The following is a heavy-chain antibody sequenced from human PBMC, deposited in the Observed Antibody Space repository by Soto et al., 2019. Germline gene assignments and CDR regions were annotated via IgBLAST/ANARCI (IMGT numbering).Heavy chain of an antibody. Sequence: QVQLVQSGAEVKKPGASVKVSCKASGYTFTSYYMHWVRQAPGQGLEWMGIINPSGGSTSYAQKCQGRVTMTRDTATSTVYMELSSLRSEDTAVYYCASATGVSWFDPWGQGTLVTVSS. CDR2: INPSGGST. D-gene: IGHD2-8*01. CDR1: GYTFTSYY. J-gene: IGHJ5*02. V-gene: IGHV1-46*03. CDR3: ASATGVSWFDP.